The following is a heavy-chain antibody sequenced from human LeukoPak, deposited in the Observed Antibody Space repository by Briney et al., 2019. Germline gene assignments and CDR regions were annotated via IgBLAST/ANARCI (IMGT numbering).Heavy chain of an antibody. D-gene: IGHD6-19*01. V-gene: IGHV4-4*07. CDR3: ARRHWAGNWFDP. Sequence: SETLSLTCTVSGGSNSNYYWSWIPQSAGKGLEWIGHIYTSGSTNYNSSLKSRVTMSLDTSKNQFSLRLTSVTAADTAIYYCARRHWAGNWFDPWGQGTLVTVSS. J-gene: IGHJ5*02. CDR2: IYTSGST. CDR1: GGSNSNYY.